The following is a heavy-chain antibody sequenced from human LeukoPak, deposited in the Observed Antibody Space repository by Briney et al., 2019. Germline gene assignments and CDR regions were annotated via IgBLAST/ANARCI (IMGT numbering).Heavy chain of an antibody. V-gene: IGHV3-48*03. Sequence: QPGGSLRLSCAASGFTFSSYEMNWVRQAPGKGLEWVSYISGSGRVIYYADSVKGRFTVSRDNAKNSLYLQMNSLRAEDTAFYYCARRSRGYALFYLDYWGQGTLVTVSS. J-gene: IGHJ4*02. D-gene: IGHD3-22*01. CDR1: GFTFSSYE. CDR2: ISGSGRVI. CDR3: ARRSRGYALFYLDY.